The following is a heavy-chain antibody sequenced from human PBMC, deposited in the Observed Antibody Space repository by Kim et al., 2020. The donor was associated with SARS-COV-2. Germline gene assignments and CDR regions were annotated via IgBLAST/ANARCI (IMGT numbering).Heavy chain of an antibody. D-gene: IGHD6-19*01. CDR3: ARAEHLPVAGTTS. V-gene: IGHV3-11*06. J-gene: IGHJ5*02. Sequence: ADSVKGRLTTPRDNARNSLLLQMNSLRAEDTAVYYCARAEHLPVAGTTSWGQGTLVTVSS.